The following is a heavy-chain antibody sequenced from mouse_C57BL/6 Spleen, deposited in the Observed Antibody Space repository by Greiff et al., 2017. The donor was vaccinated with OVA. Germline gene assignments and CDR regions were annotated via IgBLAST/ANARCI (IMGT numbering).Heavy chain of an antibody. D-gene: IGHD1-3*01. CDR1: GYSFTGYY. Sequence: VQLKQSGPELVKPGASVKISCKASGYSFTGYYMNWVKQSPEKSLEWIGEINPSTGGTTYNQKFKAKATLTVDKSSSTAYMQLKSLTSEDSAVYYCATLNFSYFDYWGQGTTLTVSS. CDR3: ATLNFSYFDY. J-gene: IGHJ2*01. V-gene: IGHV1-42*01. CDR2: INPSTGGT.